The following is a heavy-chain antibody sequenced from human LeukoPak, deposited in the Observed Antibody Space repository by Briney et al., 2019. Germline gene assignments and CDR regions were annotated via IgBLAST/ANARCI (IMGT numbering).Heavy chain of an antibody. CDR2: ILYDGSNK. Sequence: GRSLRLSCAASGFTFSSYAVHSVRQGPGKGLEWVAVILYDGSNKYYADSVKSRFTISRDNSKSTLSLQMNSLRAEDTAVYYCARSTPPGARGMDVWGKGTTVTVSS. J-gene: IGHJ6*04. D-gene: IGHD1-26*01. CDR3: ARSTPPGARGMDV. V-gene: IGHV3-30*04. CDR1: GFTFSSYA.